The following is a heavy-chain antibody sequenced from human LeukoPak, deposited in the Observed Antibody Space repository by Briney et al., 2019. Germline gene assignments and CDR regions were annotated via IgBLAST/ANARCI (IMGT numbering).Heavy chain of an antibody. CDR3: ARRYYFLTGYWGDAFDI. CDR2: VYYSGST. J-gene: IGHJ3*02. CDR1: GGSISTTNYY. Sequence: SETLSLTCTVSGGSISTTNYYWGWLRHPPGKGLEWFGCVYYSGSTYYNPSLKSRVTISVDTSQHLFSLKLCSVTAADTAVYYCARRYYFLTGYWGDAFDIWGQGTMATVSS. V-gene: IGHV4-39*01. D-gene: IGHD3-9*01.